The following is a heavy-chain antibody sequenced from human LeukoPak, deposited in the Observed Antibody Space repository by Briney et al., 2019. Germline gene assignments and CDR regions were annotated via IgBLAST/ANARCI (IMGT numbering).Heavy chain of an antibody. Sequence: NPGGSLRLSCAASGFTFSNYGMNWVRQAPGKGLEWVSFTDTSGRYVYYGDSVKGRFTISRDNAKNLLFLQMNGLRADDTALYYCARGRSITLLRGVAMSDGFDIWGQGAMVAVSS. V-gene: IGHV3-21*04. D-gene: IGHD3-10*01. CDR3: ARGRSITLLRGVAMSDGFDI. J-gene: IGHJ3*02. CDR2: TDTSGRYV. CDR1: GFTFSNYG.